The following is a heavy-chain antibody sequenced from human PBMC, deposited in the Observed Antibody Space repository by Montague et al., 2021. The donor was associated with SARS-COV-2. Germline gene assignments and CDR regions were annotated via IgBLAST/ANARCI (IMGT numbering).Heavy chain of an antibody. Sequence: SETLSLTCSVSDDSITSSTYYWAWLRQPPGMGLEWFGSFYYTGSSYSNPSLKSRVTMSVDTSKKHFSLNLNSVTAADTAVYYCARGRSGVFNHLDYWGQGTLVTVSS. CDR1: DDSITSSTYY. V-gene: IGHV4-39*02. J-gene: IGHJ4*02. D-gene: IGHD3-3*01. CDR2: FYYTGSS. CDR3: ARGRSGVFNHLDY.